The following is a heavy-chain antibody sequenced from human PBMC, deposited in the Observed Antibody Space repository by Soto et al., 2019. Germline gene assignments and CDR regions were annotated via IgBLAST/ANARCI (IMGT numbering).Heavy chain of an antibody. V-gene: IGHV3-74*01. CDR3: VRIRRGDGYTFGY. D-gene: IGHD5-12*01. Sequence: EVQLVESGGVSVQPGGSLRLSCAASGFSLSNYWMHWVRQAPGKGLVWVSRININGSTTTYADSVKGRFTISRDNAKNTLYLQINSLRDEDTAVYYCVRIRRGDGYTFGYWGQRTLVTVS. J-gene: IGHJ4*02. CDR1: GFSLSNYW. CDR2: ININGSTT.